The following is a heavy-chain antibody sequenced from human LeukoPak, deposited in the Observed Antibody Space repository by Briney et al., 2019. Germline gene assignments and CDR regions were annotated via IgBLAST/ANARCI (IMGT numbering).Heavy chain of an antibody. V-gene: IGHV6-1*01. CDR2: TYYRSKYYN. J-gene: IGHJ5*02. Sequence: SQTLSLTCVISGDSVSSDSAAWNWIRQSPSRGLEWLGRTYYRSKYYNDYAVSVKSRITINPDTSKNQFSLQLNSVTPEDTAVYHCARGAGEVAAGGIFNVRLTLYNWFDPWGQGTLVTVSS. D-gene: IGHD6-13*01. CDR3: ARGAGEVAAGGIFNVRLTLYNWFDP. CDR1: GDSVSSDSAA.